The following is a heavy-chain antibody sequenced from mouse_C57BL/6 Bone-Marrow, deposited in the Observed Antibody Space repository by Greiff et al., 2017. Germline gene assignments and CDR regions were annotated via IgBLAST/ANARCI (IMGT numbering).Heavy chain of an antibody. Sequence: VQLQQPGAELVKPGASVKLSCKASGYTFTSNWMHWVKQRPGQGLEWIGMIYPNSGSTNYNEKFKSKATLTVDKSSSTAYMQLSSLTSECSAVYDCARDLLLRFNYWGQGTSVTVSS. CDR1: GYTFTSNW. CDR2: IYPNSGST. D-gene: IGHD1-1*01. CDR3: ARDLLLRFNY. V-gene: IGHV1-64*01. J-gene: IGHJ4*01.